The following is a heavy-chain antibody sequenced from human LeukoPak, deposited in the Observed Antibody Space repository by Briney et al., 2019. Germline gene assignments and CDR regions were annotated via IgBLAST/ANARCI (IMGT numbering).Heavy chain of an antibody. CDR1: GFTFSSYG. CDR2: IRSKANSYAT. CDR3: TRENGVYCSSTSCYDDAFDI. V-gene: IGHV3-73*01. Sequence: GALRLSCAASGFTFSSYGMHWVRQASGKGLEWVGRIRSKANSYATAYAASVKGRFTISRDDSKNTAYLQMNSLKTEDTAVYYCTRENGVYCSSTSCYDDAFDIWGQGTMVTVSS. D-gene: IGHD2-2*01. J-gene: IGHJ3*02.